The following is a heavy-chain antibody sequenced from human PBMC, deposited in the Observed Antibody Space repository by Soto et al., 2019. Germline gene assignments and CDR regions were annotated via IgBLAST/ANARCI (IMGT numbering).Heavy chain of an antibody. V-gene: IGHV3-7*01. J-gene: IGHJ3*02. Sequence: PGGSLRLSCAASGFTFSSYWMSWVRQAPGKGLEWVANIKQDGSEKYYVDSVKGRFTISRDNAKNSLYLQMNSLRAEDTAVYYCARDLGGYSGYGLDAFDIWGQGKMVTVSS. CDR1: GFTFSSYW. CDR3: ARDLGGYSGYGLDAFDI. D-gene: IGHD5-12*01. CDR2: IKQDGSEK.